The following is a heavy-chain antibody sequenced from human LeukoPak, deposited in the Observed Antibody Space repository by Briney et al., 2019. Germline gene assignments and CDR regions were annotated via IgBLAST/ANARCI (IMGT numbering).Heavy chain of an antibody. V-gene: IGHV3-23*01. CDR1: GFILRSYA. D-gene: IGHD6-13*01. Sequence: GESLRLSCAASGFILRSYAMSWVRQAPGKGLEWVSAISGSGGSTYYADSVRGRCTISRDNSKNTLYVQMNSLRVEDTAVYYCAKGSIAAHDAKTTLDYWGQGTLVTVSS. CDR3: AKGSIAAHDAKTTLDY. J-gene: IGHJ4*02. CDR2: ISGSGGST.